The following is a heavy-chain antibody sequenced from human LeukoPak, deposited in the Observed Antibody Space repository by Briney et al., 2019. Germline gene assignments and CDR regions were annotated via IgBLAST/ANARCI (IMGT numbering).Heavy chain of an antibody. Sequence: SETLSLTCTVSGGSISSYYWSWIRQPPGKGLEWIGYIYYSGSTNYNPSLKSRATISVDTSKNQFSLKLSSVTAADTAVYSCARVYCSSTSCYTRRDAFDIWGQGTMVTVSS. CDR3: ARVYCSSTSCYTRRDAFDI. J-gene: IGHJ3*02. D-gene: IGHD2-2*02. CDR2: IYYSGST. V-gene: IGHV4-59*08. CDR1: GGSISSYY.